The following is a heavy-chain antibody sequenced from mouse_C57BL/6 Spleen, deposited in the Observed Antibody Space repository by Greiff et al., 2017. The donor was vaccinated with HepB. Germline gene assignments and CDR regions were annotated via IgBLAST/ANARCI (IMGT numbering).Heavy chain of an antibody. D-gene: IGHD2-5*01. Sequence: DVKLVESEGGLVQPGSSMKLSCTASGFTFSDYYMAWVRQVPEKGLEWVANINYDGSSTYYLDSLKSRFIISRDNAKNILYLQMSSLKSEDTATYYCARVPSNYGAMDYWGQGTSVTVSS. CDR1: GFTFSDYY. J-gene: IGHJ4*01. V-gene: IGHV5-16*01. CDR2: INYDGSST. CDR3: ARVPSNYGAMDY.